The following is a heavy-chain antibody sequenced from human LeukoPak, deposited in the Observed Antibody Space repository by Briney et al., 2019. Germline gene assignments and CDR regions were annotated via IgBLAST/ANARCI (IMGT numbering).Heavy chain of an antibody. CDR3: ARLGFGSGTNKALDI. J-gene: IGHJ3*02. CDR1: GGSITRYY. CDR2: IYYSGSS. Sequence: PSQTLSLTCTVSGGSITRYYWSWIRQRPGKGRESNGYIYYSGSSSYNPTLKSRDTISVDTYNNQYSLELRSVNAADTAVYYCARLGFGSGTNKALDIWGQGTMVTVSS. D-gene: IGHD3-10*01. V-gene: IGHV4-59*01.